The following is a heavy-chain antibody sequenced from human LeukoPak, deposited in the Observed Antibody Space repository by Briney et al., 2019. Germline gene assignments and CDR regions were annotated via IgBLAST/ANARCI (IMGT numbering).Heavy chain of an antibody. D-gene: IGHD2-21*02. V-gene: IGHV3-7*01. J-gene: IGHJ5*02. CDR3: ARAPHIVVVTAISPFDP. CDR2: INQDGSEK. CDR1: EFPFNGYW. Sequence: PGGSLRLSCAASEFPFNGYWMSWVRQAPGKGLECVANINQDGSEKYYVDSVRGRFTISRDNAKNSLYLQMNSLRAEDTAVYYCARAPHIVVVTAISPFDPWGQGTLVTVSS.